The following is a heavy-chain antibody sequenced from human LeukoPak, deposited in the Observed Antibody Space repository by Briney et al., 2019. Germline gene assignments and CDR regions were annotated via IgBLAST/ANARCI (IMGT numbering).Heavy chain of an antibody. Sequence: SETLSLTCTVSGGSISSGGYYWSWIRQHPGKGLEWIGYIYYSGSTYYNPSLKSRVTISVDTPKNQFSLKLSSVTAADTAVYYCARVPRNLQTIAAAGTMDNWFDPWGQGTLVTVSS. CDR2: IYYSGST. CDR3: ARVPRNLQTIAAAGTMDNWFDP. V-gene: IGHV4-31*03. J-gene: IGHJ5*02. D-gene: IGHD6-13*01. CDR1: GGSISSGGYY.